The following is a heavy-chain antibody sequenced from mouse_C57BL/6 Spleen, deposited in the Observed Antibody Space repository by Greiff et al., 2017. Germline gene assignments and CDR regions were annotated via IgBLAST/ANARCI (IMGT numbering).Heavy chain of an antibody. D-gene: IGHD2-12*01. V-gene: IGHV2-3*01. CDR3: STYDLYWYFGG. J-gene: IGHJ1*03. CDR1: GFSLPSSG. Sequence: VKLMESGPGLVAPSQSLSITCTSSGFSLPSSGVSWVRQPPGKGLEWLGVIWGDGSTNSHSALISILSISKENSKRQVFLKLNSLQTEDTTTHYCSTYDLYWYFGGWGTGTTVTVSS. CDR2: IWGDGST.